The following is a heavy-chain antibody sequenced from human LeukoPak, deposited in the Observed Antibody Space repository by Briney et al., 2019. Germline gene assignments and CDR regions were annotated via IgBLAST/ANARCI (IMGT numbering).Heavy chain of an antibody. J-gene: IGHJ4*02. V-gene: IGHV3-23*01. CDR1: GFTLRSYA. CDR3: AKGFATYYYDSSGYVDF. CDR2: ISGSGGST. Sequence: GGSLRLSCAASGFTLRSYAMSWVRQAPGKGLEWVSAISGSGGSTYYADSVKGRFTISRDSSKNTLYLQMNSLRAEDTAVYYCAKGFATYYYDSSGYVDFWGQGTLVTVSS. D-gene: IGHD3-22*01.